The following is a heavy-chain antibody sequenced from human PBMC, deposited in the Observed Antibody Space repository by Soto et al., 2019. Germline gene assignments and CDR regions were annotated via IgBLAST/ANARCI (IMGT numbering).Heavy chain of an antibody. V-gene: IGHV4-31*03. J-gene: IGHJ4*02. D-gene: IGHD5-12*01. Sequence: QVQLQESGPGLVKPSQTLSLTCTVSGGSISSGGYYWSWIRQHPGKGLEWIGYIYYSGSTYYNPSLKCRVTISVDTSKNQFSLKLSSVTAADTAVYYCARDSRPVGVATTTSHPGFDYWGQGTLVTVSS. CDR3: ARDSRPVGVATTTSHPGFDY. CDR2: IYYSGST. CDR1: GGSISSGGYY.